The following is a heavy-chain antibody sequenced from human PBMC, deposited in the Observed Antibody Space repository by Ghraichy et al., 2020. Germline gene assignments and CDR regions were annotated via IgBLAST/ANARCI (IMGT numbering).Heavy chain of an antibody. Sequence: SETLSLTCAVYGGSFSGYYWSWIRQPPGKGLEWIGEINHGGSTNYNPSLKSRVTMSLDTSKNQFSLKLSSVTAADTAVYYCARGRRVAVGIIHYYYGMDVWGQGTTVTVSS. CDR1: GGSFSGYY. V-gene: IGHV4-34*01. D-gene: IGHD2-21*01. CDR3: ARGRRVAVGIIHYYYGMDV. J-gene: IGHJ6*02. CDR2: INHGGST.